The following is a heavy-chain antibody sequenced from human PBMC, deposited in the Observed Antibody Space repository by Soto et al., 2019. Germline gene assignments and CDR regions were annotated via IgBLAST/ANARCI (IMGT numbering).Heavy chain of an antibody. CDR1: GFTFSSYA. J-gene: IGHJ6*02. Sequence: EVQLLESGGGLVQPGGSLRLSCAASGFTFSSYAMSWVRQAPGKGLEWVSAISGSGGSTYYADSVKGRFTISRDNPKNTLDLQMNSLRAEATAVSYCEKVCGGDHYDFWRGYYTDYYYYYGTDVWGQGTTVTVSS. CDR3: EKVCGGDHYDFWRGYYTDYYYYYGTDV. V-gene: IGHV3-23*01. D-gene: IGHD3-3*01. CDR2: ISGSGGST.